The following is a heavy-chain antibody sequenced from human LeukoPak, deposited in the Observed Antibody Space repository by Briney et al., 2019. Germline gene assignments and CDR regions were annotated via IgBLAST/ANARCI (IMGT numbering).Heavy chain of an antibody. CDR3: VRETTTEYYDSSGYYRQTEVFDA. V-gene: IGHV4-61*01. D-gene: IGHD3-22*01. J-gene: IGHJ3*01. Sequence: PSETLSLTSTVSGDSVRSDTYYWNWIRQPPGKGLEWIGFVYCSGRTNYNASLKSRVTMSVDTSKNQFCLMLRSVTAADTAVYYCVRETTTEYYDSSGYYRQTEVFDAWGQGTMVTVSS. CDR1: GDSVRSDTYY. CDR2: VYCSGRT.